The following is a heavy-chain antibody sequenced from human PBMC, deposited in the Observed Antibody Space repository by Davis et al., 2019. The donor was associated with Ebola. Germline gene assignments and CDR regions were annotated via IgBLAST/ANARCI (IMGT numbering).Heavy chain of an antibody. D-gene: IGHD3-16*01. V-gene: IGHV3-21*01. J-gene: IGHJ5*02. CDR3: AREAGKLNSSVDWFDP. CDR1: GFTFSRHT. Sequence: GESLKISCAASGFTFSRHTMNWVRQAPGKGLEWVSSISSNAYYIYYADSVEGRFTISRDNAKSSLYLQMSSLTAEDTAVYYCAREAGKLNSSVDWFDPWGQGTLVTVSS. CDR2: ISSNAYYI.